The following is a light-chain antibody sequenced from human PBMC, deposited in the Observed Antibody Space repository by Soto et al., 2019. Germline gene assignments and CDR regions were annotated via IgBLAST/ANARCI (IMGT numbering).Light chain of an antibody. CDR3: QSYDRSLSGSV. J-gene: IGLJ3*02. V-gene: IGLV1-40*01. CDR2: GNS. Sequence: QSVLTQPPSVSGAPGQRVTISCTGSSSNIGAGYDVHWYQQLPGTVPKLLIYGNSNRPSGVPDRFSGSKSGTSASLAITGIQAEDEADYYCQSYDRSLSGSVFGGGTKLTVL. CDR1: SSNIGAGYD.